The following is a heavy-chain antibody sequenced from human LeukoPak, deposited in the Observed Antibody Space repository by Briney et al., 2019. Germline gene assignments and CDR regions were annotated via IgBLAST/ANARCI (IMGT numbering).Heavy chain of an antibody. D-gene: IGHD2-8*01. Sequence: SVKVSCKASGGTFSSYAISWVRQAPGQGLEWMGGIIPIFGTANYAQKFQGRVTITADESTSTAYMELSSLRSADTAVYYCARASYPGMHAGYWGQGTLVTVSS. V-gene: IGHV1-69*01. J-gene: IGHJ4*02. CDR1: GGTFSSYA. CDR2: IIPIFGTA. CDR3: ARASYPGMHAGY.